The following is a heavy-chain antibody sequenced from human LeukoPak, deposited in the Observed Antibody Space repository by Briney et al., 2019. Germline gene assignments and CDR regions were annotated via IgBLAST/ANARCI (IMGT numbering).Heavy chain of an antibody. CDR2: IIPMFGTT. CDR1: RNTFSSSA. J-gene: IGHJ6*03. V-gene: IGHV1-69*05. Sequence: GASVKVSCKASRNTFSSSALNWVRQAPGHGLEWMGGIIPMFGTTNYAQMFQGRVAITTDESTTTSYMELTSLRSEDTAVYYCAVGTDSSFRGLFTTHMDVWGTGTTVTVSS. D-gene: IGHD1-1*01. CDR3: AVGTDSSFRGLFTTHMDV.